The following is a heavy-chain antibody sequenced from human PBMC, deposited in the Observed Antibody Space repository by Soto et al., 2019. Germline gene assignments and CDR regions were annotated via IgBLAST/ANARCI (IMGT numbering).Heavy chain of an antibody. Sequence: SETLSLTCTVSGGSISSSSYYWGWIRQPPGKGLEWIGSIYYSGSIYYNPSLKSRVTISVDTSKNQFSLKLSSVTAADTAVYYCAGFWSGYYPNWFDPWGQGTLVTVSS. CDR1: GGSISSSSYY. J-gene: IGHJ5*02. D-gene: IGHD3-3*01. CDR2: IYYSGSI. V-gene: IGHV4-39*01. CDR3: AGFWSGYYPNWFDP.